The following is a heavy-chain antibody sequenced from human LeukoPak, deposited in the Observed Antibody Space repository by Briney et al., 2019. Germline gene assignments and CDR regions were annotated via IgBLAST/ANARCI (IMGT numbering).Heavy chain of an antibody. Sequence: AETLSLTCTVSGDSVSAYYWNWFRQPPGRGLEWIGYIHKRENTKYDPSLKSRIVISLDTSKNEFSLKLTSVTAADTALYNCARGYCSGGSCPFDHWGQGTLVTISS. CDR3: ARGYCSGGSCPFDH. J-gene: IGHJ4*02. CDR1: GDSVSAYY. D-gene: IGHD2-15*01. CDR2: IHKRENT. V-gene: IGHV4-59*02.